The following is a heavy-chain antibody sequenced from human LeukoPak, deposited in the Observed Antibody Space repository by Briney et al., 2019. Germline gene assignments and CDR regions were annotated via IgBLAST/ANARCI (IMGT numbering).Heavy chain of an antibody. V-gene: IGHV4-4*07. CDR3: ARGNSGFWSGYYFSFGGWFDP. J-gene: IGHJ5*02. Sequence: SETLSLTCTVSGGSISSYYWSWIRQPAGKGLEWIGRIYTSGSTNYNPSLKSRVTMSVDTSKNQFSLKLSSVTAADTAVYYCARGNSGFWSGYYFSFGGWFDPWGQGTLVTVSS. CDR1: GGSISSYY. CDR2: IYTSGST. D-gene: IGHD3-3*01.